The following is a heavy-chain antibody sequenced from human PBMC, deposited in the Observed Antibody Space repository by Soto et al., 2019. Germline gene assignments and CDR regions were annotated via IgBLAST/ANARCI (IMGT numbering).Heavy chain of an antibody. J-gene: IGHJ6*02. CDR3: ARDALGLDV. CDR2: LTASGNT. CDR1: GFAVSATY. V-gene: IGHV3-53*01. Sequence: QPGGSLRLSCVVSGFAVSATYMSWVRQAPGQGLEWVSVLTASGNTIYADAVKGRFTVSRDISKNTVYLQLNSVTVEDTGLYYCARDALGLDVWGQGTTVTVSS.